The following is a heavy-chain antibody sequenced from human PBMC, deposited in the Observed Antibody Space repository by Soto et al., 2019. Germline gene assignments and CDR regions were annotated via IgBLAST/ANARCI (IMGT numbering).Heavy chain of an antibody. CDR3: ARSRRGAYSSGWYSPSGYYNYEIDV. J-gene: IGHJ6*02. CDR1: GYSFTTYW. D-gene: IGHD6-19*01. CDR2: IYPRDSDT. Sequence: GESLKISCTGSGYSFTTYWIGWVRQMPGKGLEWMGIIYPRDSDTRYSPSFQGQVTISADTSITTAYLQWTSLKASDTAMYYCARSRRGAYSSGWYSPSGYYNYEIDVWGQGTKVTVSS. V-gene: IGHV5-51*01.